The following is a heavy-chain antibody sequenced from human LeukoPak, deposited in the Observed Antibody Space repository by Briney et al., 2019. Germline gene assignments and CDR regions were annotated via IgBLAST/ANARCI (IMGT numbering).Heavy chain of an antibody. CDR3: ARGTEVVPAATLYYYYYYRDV. CDR1: GGTFSSYA. D-gene: IGHD2-2*01. Sequence: SVKVSCKASGGTFSSYAISWVRQAPGQGLEWMGGIIPIFGTANYAQKFQGRVTITTDESTSTAYMELSSLRSEDTAVYYCARGTEVVPAATLYYYYYYRDVWGKGTTVTVSS. V-gene: IGHV1-69*05. CDR2: IIPIFGTA. J-gene: IGHJ6*03.